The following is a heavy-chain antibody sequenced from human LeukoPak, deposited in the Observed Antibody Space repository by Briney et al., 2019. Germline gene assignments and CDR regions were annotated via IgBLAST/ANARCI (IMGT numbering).Heavy chain of an antibody. D-gene: IGHD2-2*01. CDR2: MNPNSGNT. CDR1: GYTFTSYD. CDR3: ARGIVVPAAMQSWFDP. Sequence: ASVKASCKASGYTFTSYDINWVRQATGQGLEWMGWMNPNSGNTGYAQKFQGRVTMTRNTSISTAYMELSSLRSEDTAVYYCARGIVVPAAMQSWFDPWGQGTLVTVSS. V-gene: IGHV1-8*01. J-gene: IGHJ5*02.